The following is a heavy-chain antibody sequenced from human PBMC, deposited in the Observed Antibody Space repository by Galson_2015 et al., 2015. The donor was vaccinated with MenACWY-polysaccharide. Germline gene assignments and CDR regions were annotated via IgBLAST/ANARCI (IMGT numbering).Heavy chain of an antibody. Sequence: SLRLSCAASGFTFSSYAMHWVRQAPGKGLEWVAVISYDGSNKYYADSVKGRFTISRDNSKNTLYLQMNSLRAEDTAVYYCAREIVAVVAAKNAFDIWGQGTMVTVSS. CDR2: ISYDGSNK. CDR1: GFTFSSYA. V-gene: IGHV3-30-3*01. J-gene: IGHJ3*02. D-gene: IGHD2-15*01. CDR3: AREIVAVVAAKNAFDI.